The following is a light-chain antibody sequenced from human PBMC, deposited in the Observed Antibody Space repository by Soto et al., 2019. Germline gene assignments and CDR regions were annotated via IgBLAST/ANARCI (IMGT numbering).Light chain of an antibody. V-gene: IGLV2-14*03. CDR3: SSYASGGSYV. J-gene: IGLJ1*01. Sequence: QSVLTQPASVSASPGQSITISCSGSSSDVGGYNAVSWYQQHPGKVPKLVIYGVSDRPSGISSRFSASKSGNTASLTISGLQAEDEADYYCSSYASGGSYVFGTGTKVTVL. CDR1: SSDVGGYNA. CDR2: GVS.